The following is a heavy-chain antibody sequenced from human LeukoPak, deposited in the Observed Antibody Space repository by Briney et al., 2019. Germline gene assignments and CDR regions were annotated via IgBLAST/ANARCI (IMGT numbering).Heavy chain of an antibody. CDR2: ISGSGGST. CDR3: AKVRGGIIGTQDAFDI. Sequence: GGSLRLSCAASGFAFSSYAMSWVRQAPGKGLEWVSAISGSGGSTYYADSVKGRFTISRDNSKNTLYLQMNSLRAEDTAVYYCAKVRGGIIGTQDAFDIWGQGTLVTVSS. V-gene: IGHV3-23*01. CDR1: GFAFSSYA. D-gene: IGHD1-20*01. J-gene: IGHJ3*02.